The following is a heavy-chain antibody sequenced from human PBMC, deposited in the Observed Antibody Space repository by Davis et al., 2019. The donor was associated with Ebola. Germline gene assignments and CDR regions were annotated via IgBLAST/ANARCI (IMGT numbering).Heavy chain of an antibody. CDR1: GGSISSSSYY. Sequence: SETLSLTCTVSGGSISSSSYYWGWIRQPPGKGLEWIGSIYYSGSTNYNPSLKSRVTISVDTSKNQFSLKLSSVTAADTAVYYCARGQSAAAGTAFDYWGQGTLVTVSS. CDR2: IYYSGST. V-gene: IGHV4-39*07. CDR3: ARGQSAAAGTAFDY. D-gene: IGHD6-13*01. J-gene: IGHJ4*02.